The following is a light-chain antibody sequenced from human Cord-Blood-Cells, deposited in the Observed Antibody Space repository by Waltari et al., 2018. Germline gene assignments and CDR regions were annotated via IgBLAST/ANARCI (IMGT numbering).Light chain of an antibody. J-gene: IGKJ1*01. V-gene: IGKV3-11*01. CDR2: DAS. Sequence: EIVLTQSQATLSLSPGERATLSRRASLSVSSYLAWYQQKPGQAPRLLLYDASNRANGIPARFSGSGSGTAFTLTISSLEPEDFAVYYCQQRSNWPLTFGQGTKVEIK. CDR1: LSVSSY. CDR3: QQRSNWPLT.